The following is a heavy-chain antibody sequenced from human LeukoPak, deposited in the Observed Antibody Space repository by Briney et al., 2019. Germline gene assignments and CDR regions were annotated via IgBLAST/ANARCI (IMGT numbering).Heavy chain of an antibody. Sequence: NSSETLSLTCTVSGGSISSSSYYCGRIRQPPGKGLEGIGSIYYSGSTYYNPSLKSRVTISVDTSKNQFSLKLSSVTAADTAVYYCASLAVEMATMEGDYWGQGTLVTVSS. CDR1: GGSISSSSYY. D-gene: IGHD5-24*01. CDR3: ASLAVEMATMEGDY. CDR2: IYYSGST. J-gene: IGHJ4*02. V-gene: IGHV4-39*01.